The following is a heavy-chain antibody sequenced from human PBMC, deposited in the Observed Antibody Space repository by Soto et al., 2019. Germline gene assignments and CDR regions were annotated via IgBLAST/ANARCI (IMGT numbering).Heavy chain of an antibody. J-gene: IGHJ4*02. CDR1: GGTFSSYT. CDR3: AATRLGDYVSFDY. Sequence: QVQLVQSGAEVKKPGSSVKVSCKASGGTFSSYTISWVRQAPGQGLEWMGRIIPILGIANYAQKFQGRVTITADKSTSTGYMELSSLRSEDTAVYYCAATRLGDYVSFDYWGQGTLVPVSS. D-gene: IGHD4-17*01. CDR2: IIPILGIA. V-gene: IGHV1-69*02.